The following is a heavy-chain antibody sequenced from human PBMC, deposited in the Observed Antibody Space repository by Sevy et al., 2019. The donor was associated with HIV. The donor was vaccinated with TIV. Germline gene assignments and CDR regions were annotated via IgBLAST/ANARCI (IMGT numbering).Heavy chain of an antibody. J-gene: IGHJ4*02. CDR2: FDPEDDEK. D-gene: IGHD5-12*01. CDR3: XXXXXXXXXXGYPFDY. Sequence: ASVKVSCKVSGYTLTELSVHWVRQAPGKGLEWMATFDPEDDEKIYAQKFQGRVTMTEDTSTDTAYMELSSLRSEDTXXXXXXXXXXXXXXXGYPFDYWGQGTLVTVSS. CDR1: GYTLTELS. V-gene: IGHV1-24*01.